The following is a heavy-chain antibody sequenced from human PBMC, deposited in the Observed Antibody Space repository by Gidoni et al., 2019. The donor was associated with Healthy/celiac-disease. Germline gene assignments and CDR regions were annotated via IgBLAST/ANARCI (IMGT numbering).Heavy chain of an antibody. CDR1: GFTFSDYY. Sequence: QVQLVESGGGLVKPGGSLRLPCAASGFTFSDYYMSWIRQAPGKGLEWVSYISSSGSTIYYADSVKGRFTISRDNAKNSLYLQMNSQRAEDTAVYYCASLGSDHPYYYYYYMDVWGKGTTVTVSS. CDR2: ISSSGSTI. D-gene: IGHD3-10*01. CDR3: ASLGSDHPYYYYYYMDV. J-gene: IGHJ6*03. V-gene: IGHV3-11*01.